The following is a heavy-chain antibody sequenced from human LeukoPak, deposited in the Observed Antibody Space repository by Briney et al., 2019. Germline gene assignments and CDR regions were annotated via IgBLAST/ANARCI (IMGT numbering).Heavy chain of an antibody. D-gene: IGHD5-18*01. V-gene: IGHV1-2*02. CDR1: GYTFTGYY. J-gene: IGHJ5*02. CDR3: VRDGYNYGSNWFDP. CDR2: INPNSGGT. Sequence: ASVKVSCKASGYTFTGYYMHWVRQAPGQGLEWMGWINPNSGGTNYAQKFRGRVTMTRDTSISTAYMELSRLRSDDTAVYYCVRDGYNYGSNWFDPWGQGTLVTVSS.